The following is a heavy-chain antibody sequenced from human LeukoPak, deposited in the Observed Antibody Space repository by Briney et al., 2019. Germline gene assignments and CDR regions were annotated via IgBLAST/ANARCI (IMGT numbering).Heavy chain of an antibody. V-gene: IGHV3-69-1*01. Sequence: PGRSLRLSCTASGFTFGDYAMNWVRQAPGKGLEWVSSISSSSYIYYADSVKGRFTISRDNAKNSLYLQMNSLRAEDTAVYYCASTPPDYGDYEGDYWGQGTLVTVSS. J-gene: IGHJ4*02. CDR2: ISSSSYI. CDR3: ASTPPDYGDYEGDY. CDR1: GFTFGDYA. D-gene: IGHD4-17*01.